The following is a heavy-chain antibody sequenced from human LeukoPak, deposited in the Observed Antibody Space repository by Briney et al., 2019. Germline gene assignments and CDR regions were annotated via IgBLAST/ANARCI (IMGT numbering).Heavy chain of an antibody. Sequence: PSETLSLTCTVSGGSISSSSYYWGWIRQPPGKGLEWIGSIYYSGSTYYNPSLKSRVTISVDTSKNQFSLKLSSVTAADTAVYYCAKDEVGGHFEYWGQGTLVTVSS. CDR2: IYYSGST. J-gene: IGHJ4*02. V-gene: IGHV4-39*07. D-gene: IGHD1-26*01. CDR1: GGSISSSSYY. CDR3: AKDEVGGHFEY.